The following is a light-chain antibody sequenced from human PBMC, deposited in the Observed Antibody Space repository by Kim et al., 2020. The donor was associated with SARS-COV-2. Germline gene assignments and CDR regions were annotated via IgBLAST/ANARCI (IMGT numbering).Light chain of an antibody. J-gene: IGKJ1*01. Sequence: PRKKATLPARASEAVISFLAWYQHRPSQAPRLLIYGASNRATGIPARFSGSGSGTDFTLTISSLEPEDFAVYYCQQRGNWPPWTFGQGTKVDIK. V-gene: IGKV3-11*01. CDR2: GAS. CDR1: EAVISF. CDR3: QQRGNWPPWT.